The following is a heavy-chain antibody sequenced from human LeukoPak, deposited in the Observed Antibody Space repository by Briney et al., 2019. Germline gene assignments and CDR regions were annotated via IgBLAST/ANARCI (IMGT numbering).Heavy chain of an antibody. J-gene: IGHJ3*02. CDR1: GYTFTGYY. CDR3: ARASYYYDSSGYYWNGAFDI. V-gene: IGHV1-69*04. CDR2: IIPILGIA. Sequence: ASVKVSCKASGYTFTGYYMHWVRQAPGQGLEWMGRIIPILGIANYAQKFQGRVTITADKSTSTAYMELSSLRSEDTAVYYCARASYYYDSSGYYWNGAFDIWGQGTMVTVSS. D-gene: IGHD3-22*01.